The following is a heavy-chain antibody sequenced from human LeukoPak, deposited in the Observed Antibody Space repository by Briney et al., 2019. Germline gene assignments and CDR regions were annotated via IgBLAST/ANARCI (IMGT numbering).Heavy chain of an antibody. CDR3: ARGGYDFWSGQNEFDY. CDR2: IYYSGST. D-gene: IGHD3-3*01. Sequence: PSETLSLTCAVYGGSFSGYYWSWIRQPPGKGLEWIGYIYYSGSTNYNPSLKSRVTISVDTSKNQFSLKLSSVTAADTAVYYCARGGYDFWSGQNEFDYWGQGTLVTVSS. J-gene: IGHJ4*02. V-gene: IGHV4-59*01. CDR1: GGSFSGYY.